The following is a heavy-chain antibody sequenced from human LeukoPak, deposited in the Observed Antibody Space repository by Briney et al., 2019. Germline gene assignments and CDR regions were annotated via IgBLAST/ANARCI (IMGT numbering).Heavy chain of an antibody. Sequence: VASVKVPCKASGGTFSSYAISWVRQAPGQGLEWMGGIIPIFGTANYAQKFQGRVTITADESTSTAYMELRSLRSDDTAVYYCARDKYSSGWYVGYWGQGTLVTVSS. CDR2: IIPIFGTA. D-gene: IGHD6-19*01. J-gene: IGHJ4*02. CDR3: ARDKYSSGWYVGY. CDR1: GGTFSSYA. V-gene: IGHV1-69*13.